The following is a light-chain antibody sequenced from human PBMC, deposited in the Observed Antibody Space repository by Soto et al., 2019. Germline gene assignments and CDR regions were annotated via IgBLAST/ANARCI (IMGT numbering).Light chain of an antibody. CDR3: GTWDSDLNVVV. J-gene: IGLJ2*01. CDR2: DNN. CDR1: SSNIENNY. Sequence: QSVVTQPPSVSAAPGQTVTISCSGDSSNIENNYVSWYQQVPGTAPKMVIYDNNKRPSVIPDRFSGSKSGTSATLGITGLQTGDEADYYCGTWDSDLNVVVFGGGTKLTVL. V-gene: IGLV1-51*01.